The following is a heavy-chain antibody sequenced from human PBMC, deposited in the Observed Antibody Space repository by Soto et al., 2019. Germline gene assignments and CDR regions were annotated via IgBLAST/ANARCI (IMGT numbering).Heavy chain of an antibody. CDR3: TPVMTYWGPFDY. CDR2: IRSKAYGGTT. CDR1: GFTFSSSS. J-gene: IGHJ4*02. V-gene: IGHV3-49*04. D-gene: IGHD7-27*01. Sequence: GGSLRLSCATSGFTFSSSSMNWVRQAPGKRLEWVGFIRSKAYGGTTEYAASVKGRFTISRDDSKSIAYLQMNSLKTEDTAVYYCTPVMTYWGPFDYWGQGTLVTVSS.